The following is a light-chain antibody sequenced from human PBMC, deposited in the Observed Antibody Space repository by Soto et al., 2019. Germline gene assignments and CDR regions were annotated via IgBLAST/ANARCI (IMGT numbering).Light chain of an antibody. CDR1: SSDIGVYDF. V-gene: IGLV2-14*01. CDR3: SSDTTSTTRV. J-gene: IGLJ3*02. CDR2: DVT. Sequence: QSVLTQPASVSGSPGQSITISCTGTSSDIGVYDFVSWYQQHPGRAPKLLIYDVTNRPSGISDRFSGSKSGNTASLTISGLQPEDEADYYCSSDTTSTTRVFGGGTKLTVL.